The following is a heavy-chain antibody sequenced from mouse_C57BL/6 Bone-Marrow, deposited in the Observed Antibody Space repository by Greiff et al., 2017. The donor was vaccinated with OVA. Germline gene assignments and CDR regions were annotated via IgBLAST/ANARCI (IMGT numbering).Heavy chain of an antibody. CDR3: ARRRDYYGGAMDY. CDR2: ISNGGGST. V-gene: IGHV5-12*01. CDR1: GFTFSDYY. J-gene: IGHJ4*01. Sequence: EVKLVESGGGLVQPGGSLKLSCAASGFTFSDYYMYWVRQTPEQRLEWVAYISNGGGSTYYPDTVKGRFTISRDNAKNTLYLQMSRLKSEDTAMYYCARRRDYYGGAMDYWGQGTSVTVSS. D-gene: IGHD1-1*01.